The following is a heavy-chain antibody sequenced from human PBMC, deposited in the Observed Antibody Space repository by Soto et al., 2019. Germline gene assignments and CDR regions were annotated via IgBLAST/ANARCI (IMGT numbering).Heavy chain of an antibody. V-gene: IGHV3-30-3*01. CDR2: ISYDGSNR. CDR3: ARTFLVRPYYYYGMDV. J-gene: IGHJ6*02. D-gene: IGHD6-6*01. CDR1: GFTLSSYA. Sequence: GGSLRLSCAASGFTLSSYAMHWVRQAPGKGLEWVAVISYDGSNRYYADSVKGRFTISRDNSKNTLYLQMNSLRAEDTAVYYCARTFLVRPYYYYGMDVWGQGTTVTVSS.